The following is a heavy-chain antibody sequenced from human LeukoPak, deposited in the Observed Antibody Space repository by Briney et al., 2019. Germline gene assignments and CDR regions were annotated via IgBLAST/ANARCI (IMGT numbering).Heavy chain of an antibody. Sequence: GGSLRLSCAASGLTFSGSGIHWVSQASGEGLEWLGRIGRQGDSDATRYAASLKGKFTISRVDSRNTAYLQMNSLKTEDTAVYYCAGDYNFLTGLNYWGQGTLVTVSS. D-gene: IGHD3-9*01. CDR3: AGDYNFLTGLNY. J-gene: IGHJ4*02. CDR2: IGRQGDSDAT. V-gene: IGHV3-73*01. CDR1: GLTFSGSG.